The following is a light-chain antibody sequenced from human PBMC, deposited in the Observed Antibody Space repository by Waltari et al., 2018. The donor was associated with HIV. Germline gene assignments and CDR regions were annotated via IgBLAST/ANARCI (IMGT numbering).Light chain of an antibody. CDR3: CSYAGSSTYV. J-gene: IGLJ1*01. CDR2: DVS. V-gene: IGLV2-23*02. CDR1: RSDGGGSNH. Sequence: QSALTQPASVSGSPGQSLTISCTGTRSDGGGSNHAPWYQQHPGKAPKLMIYDVSKRPSGVSNRFSGSKSGNTASLTISGLQAEDEADYYCCSYAGSSTYVFGTGTKVTVL.